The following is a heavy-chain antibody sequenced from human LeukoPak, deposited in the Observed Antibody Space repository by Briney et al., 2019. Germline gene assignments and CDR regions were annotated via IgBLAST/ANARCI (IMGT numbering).Heavy chain of an antibody. V-gene: IGHV1-69*04. CDR3: ASAAASYNWFDP. CDR2: IIPILGIA. J-gene: IGHJ5*02. CDR1: GGTFSSYA. Sequence: ASVKVSCKASGGTFSSYAISWVRQAPGQGLEWMGRIIPILGIANYAQKFQGRVTITADKSTSTAYMEQSSLRSEDTAVYYCASAAASYNWFDPWGQGTLVTVSS. D-gene: IGHD6-13*01.